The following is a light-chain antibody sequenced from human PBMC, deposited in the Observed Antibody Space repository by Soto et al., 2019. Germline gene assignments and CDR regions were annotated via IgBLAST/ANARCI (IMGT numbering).Light chain of an antibody. J-gene: IGLJ2*01. Sequence: QSVLTQSPSLSGTPGQGVTISCSGGSSNIGTYTVNWYQQLPGTAPKVLIYRDSQRPSGVADRFSGSKSGTSASLAISGLQSADEADYYCAAWDDGLYGPYVLFGGGTKLTVL. CDR2: RDS. CDR3: AAWDDGLYGPYVL. CDR1: SSNIGTYT. V-gene: IGLV1-44*01.